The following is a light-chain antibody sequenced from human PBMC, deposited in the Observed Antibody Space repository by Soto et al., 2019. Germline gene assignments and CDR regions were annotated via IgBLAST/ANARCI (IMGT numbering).Light chain of an antibody. CDR1: QSVGRDY. CDR2: DAS. J-gene: IGKJ4*01. Sequence: EIVLTQSPGTLSLSPGEGATLSCRASQSVGRDYLAWYQQKPGQAPRLVIYDASTRATDIPDRFSGSGSGTDFTLTISRLEPEDFAVYFCHQYATSPRNFGGGTTVEIK. V-gene: IGKV3-20*01. CDR3: HQYATSPRN.